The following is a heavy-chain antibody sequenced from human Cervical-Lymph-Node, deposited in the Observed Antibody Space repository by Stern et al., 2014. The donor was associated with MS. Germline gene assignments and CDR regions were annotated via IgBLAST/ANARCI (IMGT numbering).Heavy chain of an antibody. D-gene: IGHD6-13*01. CDR2: ISTSGTYI. V-gene: IGHV3-21*01. CDR1: GFTFSNYN. J-gene: IGHJ4*02. Sequence: VQLVQSGGGLVKPGGSLRLSCAASGFTFSNYNMNWVRQAPGKGLEWVSSISTSGTYIFYGDSVKGRFTISRDNAKYSLYLQMNSLRAEDTAVYYCARDLGSSWPYYFDYWGQGTLVTVSS. CDR3: ARDLGSSWPYYFDY.